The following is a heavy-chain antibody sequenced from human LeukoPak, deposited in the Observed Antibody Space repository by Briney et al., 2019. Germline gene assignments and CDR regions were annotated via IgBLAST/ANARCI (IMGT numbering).Heavy chain of an antibody. CDR1: GFTFSSSA. CDR2: ISGSGSGGST. D-gene: IGHD3-10*01. Sequence: PGGSLRLSCAASGFTFSSSAMSWVRQAPGKGLEWVSSISGSGSGGSTYYADSVKGRFTISRDNSKNTLYLQMNDLRPEDTAVYYCAKDLLRDRWFGESWGQGTLVTVSS. J-gene: IGHJ5*02. V-gene: IGHV3-23*01. CDR3: AKDLLRDRWFGES.